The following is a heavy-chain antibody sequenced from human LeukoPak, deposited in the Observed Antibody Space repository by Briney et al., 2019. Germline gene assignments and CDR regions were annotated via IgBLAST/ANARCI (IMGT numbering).Heavy chain of an antibody. CDR3: ARARHCSGGSCRGWFDP. D-gene: IGHD2-15*01. V-gene: IGHV3-21*01. CDR2: ISSSSSYI. Sequence: PGGSLRPSCAASGFTFSSYSMNWVRQAPGKGLEWVSSISSSSSYIYYADSVKGRFTISRDNAKNSLYLQMNSLRAEDTAVYYCARARHCSGGSCRGWFDPWGQGTLVTVSS. CDR1: GFTFSSYS. J-gene: IGHJ5*02.